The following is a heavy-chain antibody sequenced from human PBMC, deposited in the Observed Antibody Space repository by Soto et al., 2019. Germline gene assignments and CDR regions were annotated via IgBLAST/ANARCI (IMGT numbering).Heavy chain of an antibody. CDR3: TTVGHYDFWSGHLGAPYYYGMDV. Sequence: SVKVSCKASGFTFTSSAVQWVRQARGQRLEWIGWIVVGSGNTNYAQKFQERINITRDMSTSTDNMELSSLRSEDTAVYYCTTVGHYDFWSGHLGAPYYYGMDVWGQGTTVTVSS. J-gene: IGHJ6*02. CDR2: IVVGSGNT. V-gene: IGHV1-58*01. D-gene: IGHD3-3*01. CDR1: GFTFTSSA.